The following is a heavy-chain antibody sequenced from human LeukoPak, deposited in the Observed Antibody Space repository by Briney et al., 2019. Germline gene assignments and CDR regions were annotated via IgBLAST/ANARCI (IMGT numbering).Heavy chain of an antibody. V-gene: IGHV3-30*18. J-gene: IGHJ6*02. CDR1: GFTFSSYG. CDR3: AKDLKSMVRGACMDA. D-gene: IGHD3-10*01. Sequence: GRSLRLSCAASGFTFSSYGMHWVRQAPGKGLEWVAVITYDGYYKYYADSVKGRFTISSDNSKNTLFLQMNSLRAEDTAVYYCAKDLKSMVRGACMDAWGQGTTVTVSS. CDR2: ITYDGYYK.